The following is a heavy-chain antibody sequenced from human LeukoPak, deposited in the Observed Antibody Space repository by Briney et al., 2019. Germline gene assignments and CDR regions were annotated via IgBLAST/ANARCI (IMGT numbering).Heavy chain of an antibody. CDR3: VRVGGGCAFDI. V-gene: IGHV3-72*01. CDR1: GFTFSDHY. D-gene: IGHD3-16*01. Sequence: GGSLRLSCAASGFTFSDHYMDWVRQAPGKGLGWVGRIRNKANSYTTDFAASVKGRFSISRDDSKNSLYLQMNSLKTEDTAVYYCVRVGGGCAFDIWGQGTMVIVSS. CDR2: IRNKANSYTT. J-gene: IGHJ3*02.